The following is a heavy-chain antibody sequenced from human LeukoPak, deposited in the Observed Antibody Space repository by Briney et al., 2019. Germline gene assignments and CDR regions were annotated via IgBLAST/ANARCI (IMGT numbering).Heavy chain of an antibody. CDR1: GGTFSSYA. D-gene: IGHD3-22*01. CDR3: AIGPFPYYYDGGGPNWFDP. CDR2: IIPIFGTA. V-gene: IGHV1-69*05. Sequence: SVKVSCKASGGTFSSYAISWVRQAPGQGLEWMGGIIPIFGTANYAQKFQGGVAITTDESTSTAYMELSSLRSEDTAVYYCAIGPFPYYYDGGGPNWFDPWGQGTLVTVSS. J-gene: IGHJ5*02.